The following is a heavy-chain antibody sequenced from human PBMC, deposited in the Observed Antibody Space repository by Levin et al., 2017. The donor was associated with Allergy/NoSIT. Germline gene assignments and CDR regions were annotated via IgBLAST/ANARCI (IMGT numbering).Heavy chain of an antibody. J-gene: IGHJ4*02. V-gene: IGHV3-23*01. Sequence: GGSLRLSCAASGFTFSSYGMSWVRQAPGKGLEWVSGISGSGGSTYYADSVKGRFTISRDNSKNTLYLQMNSLRADDTAVYYCAKTAGDYSPPRYFDYWGQGTLVTVSS. CDR2: ISGSGGST. D-gene: IGHD4-17*01. CDR1: GFTFSSYG. CDR3: AKTAGDYSPPRYFDY.